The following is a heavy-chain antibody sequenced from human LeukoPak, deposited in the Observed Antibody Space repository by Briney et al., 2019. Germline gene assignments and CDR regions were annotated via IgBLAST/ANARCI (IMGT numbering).Heavy chain of an antibody. CDR1: GFTFSSYG. CDR2: ISYDGSNK. V-gene: IGHV3-30*18. Sequence: GGSLRLSCAASGFTFSSYGMHWVRQAPGKGLEWVAVISYDGSNKYYADSVKGRFTISRDNSKNTLYLQMNSLRAEDTAVYYCVKDSTVIPFDYWGQGTLVTVSS. J-gene: IGHJ4*02. D-gene: IGHD4-11*01. CDR3: VKDSTVIPFDY.